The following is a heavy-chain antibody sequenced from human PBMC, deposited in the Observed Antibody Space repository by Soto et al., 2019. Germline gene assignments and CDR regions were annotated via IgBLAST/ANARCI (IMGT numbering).Heavy chain of an antibody. Sequence: QVELVQSGAEVKKPGASVKVSCKASGYTFTRYGISWVRQAPGQGLEWMGWISAYNGNTNYAQKLQGRVTMTTDTSTSTAYMELRSLRSDDTAVYYCARNPMVRGVIGYYGMDVWGQGTTVTVSS. CDR1: GYTFTRYG. CDR3: ARNPMVRGVIGYYGMDV. D-gene: IGHD3-10*01. J-gene: IGHJ6*02. V-gene: IGHV1-18*01. CDR2: ISAYNGNT.